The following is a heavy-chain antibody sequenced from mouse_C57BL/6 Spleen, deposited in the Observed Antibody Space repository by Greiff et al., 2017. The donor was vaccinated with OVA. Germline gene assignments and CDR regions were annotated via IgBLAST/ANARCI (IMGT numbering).Heavy chain of an antibody. Sequence: EVQLQESGGGLVKPGGSLKLSCAASGFTFSSYAMSWVRQTPEKRLEWVATISDGGSYTYYPDNVKGRFTISRDNAKNNLYLQMSHLKSEDTAMYYCARDVRFRYAMDYWGQGTSVTVSS. CDR2: ISDGGSYT. J-gene: IGHJ4*01. V-gene: IGHV5-4*01. CDR3: ARDVRFRYAMDY. CDR1: GFTFSSYA.